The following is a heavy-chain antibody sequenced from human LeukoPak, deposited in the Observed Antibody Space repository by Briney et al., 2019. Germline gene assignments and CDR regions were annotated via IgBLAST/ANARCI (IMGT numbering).Heavy chain of an antibody. CDR2: ISSSSSYI. D-gene: IGHD3-22*01. V-gene: IGHV3-21*01. CDR3: ARDSYPPITMIVVAPGYFDL. CDR1: GFTFSSCS. Sequence: GGSLRLSCAASGFTFSSCSMNWVRQAPGKGLEWVSSISSSSSYIYYADSVKGRFTISRDNAKNSLYLQMNSLRAEDTAVYYCARDSYPPITMIVVAPGYFDLWGRGTLVTVSS. J-gene: IGHJ2*01.